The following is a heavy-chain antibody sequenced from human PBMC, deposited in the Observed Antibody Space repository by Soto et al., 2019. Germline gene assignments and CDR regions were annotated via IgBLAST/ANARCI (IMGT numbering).Heavy chain of an antibody. J-gene: IGHJ4*02. D-gene: IGHD1-1*01. CDR1: GFTLSSYW. CDR3: ARVWNDGRIDY. CDR2: IKQDGSDK. Sequence: GGSLRLSCTSSGFTLSSYWMSWVRQAPGQGLGWVANIKQDGSDKKYVDPVKGRFTISRDNAKNSLYLEMNSLRAEDTAVYYCARVWNDGRIDYWGQGTLVTVSS. V-gene: IGHV3-7*01.